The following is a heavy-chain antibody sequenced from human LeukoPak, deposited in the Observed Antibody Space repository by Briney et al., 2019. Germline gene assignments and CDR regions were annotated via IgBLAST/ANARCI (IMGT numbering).Heavy chain of an antibody. J-gene: IGHJ4*02. CDR1: GYTFTSYA. V-gene: IGHV1-3*01. Sequence: GASVKVSCKASGYTFTSYAMHWVRQAPGQRLEWMGWINAGNGNTKYSQKFQGRVTITRDTSASTAYMELSSLRSEDTAVYYCARFVVYDSSGYSIDYWGQGTLVTVSS. CDR2: INAGNGNT. CDR3: ARFVVYDSSGYSIDY. D-gene: IGHD3-22*01.